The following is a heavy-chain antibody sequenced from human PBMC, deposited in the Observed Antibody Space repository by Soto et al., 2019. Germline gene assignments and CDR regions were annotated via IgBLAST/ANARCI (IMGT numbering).Heavy chain of an antibody. J-gene: IGHJ4*02. CDR2: ISYDGSNK. D-gene: IGHD4-17*01. V-gene: IGHV3-30*18. CDR1: GFTFSTYG. CDR3: AKDALYGDYAVDY. Sequence: QVQLVESGGGVVQPGRSLRLSCAASGFTFSTYGMHWVRQAPGKGLEWVAVISYDGSNKYYAESVKGRFTISRDNSENTLYLQMNSLRAEDTAMYYCAKDALYGDYAVDYWGQGTLVTVSS.